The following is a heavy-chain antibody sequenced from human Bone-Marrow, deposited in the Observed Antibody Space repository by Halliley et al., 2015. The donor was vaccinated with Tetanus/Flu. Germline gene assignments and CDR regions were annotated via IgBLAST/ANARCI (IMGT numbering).Heavy chain of an antibody. V-gene: IGHV4-31*03. CDR1: GVSISSGGHY. Sequence: TLSLTCTVSGVSISSGGHYWSWIRQQPGKGLEWLGYIYHTGNTYYNPTLKSRLTISVDTSERQFSLSLSSVTAADTAVYFCARVNTFFDTTGFSCFFDHWGQGTLATVSS. CDR2: IYHTGNT. J-gene: IGHJ4*02. CDR3: ARVNTFFDTTGFSCFFDH. D-gene: IGHD3-9*01.